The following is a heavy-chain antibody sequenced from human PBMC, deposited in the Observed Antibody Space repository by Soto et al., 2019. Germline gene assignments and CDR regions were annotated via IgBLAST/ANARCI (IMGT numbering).Heavy chain of an antibody. J-gene: IGHJ4*02. D-gene: IGHD3-3*01. CDR2: IYYSGST. CDR3: ASHRIYYDFWSGYYIDY. V-gene: IGHV4-39*01. Sequence: QLQLQESGPGLVKPSETLSLTCTVSGGSISSSSYYWGWIRQPPGKGLEWIGSIYYSGSTYYNPALKSRVTISVDTSKYQFSLKLSSVTAADTAVYYCASHRIYYDFWSGYYIDYWGQGTLVTVSS. CDR1: GGSISSSSYY.